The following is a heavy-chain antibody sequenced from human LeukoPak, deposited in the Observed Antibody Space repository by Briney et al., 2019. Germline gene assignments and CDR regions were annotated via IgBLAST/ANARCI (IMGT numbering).Heavy chain of an antibody. Sequence: SVKVSCKVSRGTFSSYAISWVRQAPGQGLEWMGRIIPIFGTANYAQKFQGRVTITTDESTSTAYMELSSLRSEDTAVYYCARGPCSSTSCSRGGWFDPWGQGTLVTVSS. J-gene: IGHJ5*02. CDR2: IIPIFGTA. V-gene: IGHV1-69*05. D-gene: IGHD2-2*01. CDR1: RGTFSSYA. CDR3: ARGPCSSTSCSRGGWFDP.